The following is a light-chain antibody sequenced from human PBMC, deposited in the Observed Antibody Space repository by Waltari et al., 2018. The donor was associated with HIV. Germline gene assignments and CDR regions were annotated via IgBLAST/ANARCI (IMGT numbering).Light chain of an antibody. Sequence: SFLLTQPPSVSVAPGQTARLTCGGNHFGDKTGHWYQQKPGQAPLLVVYDDSDRPSGIPERFSGSNSWNTATLTISRVEAGDEADYYCQVWDASSDHLVIFGGGTKLTVL. V-gene: IGLV3-21*02. J-gene: IGLJ2*01. CDR2: DDS. CDR3: QVWDASSDHLVI. CDR1: HFGDKT.